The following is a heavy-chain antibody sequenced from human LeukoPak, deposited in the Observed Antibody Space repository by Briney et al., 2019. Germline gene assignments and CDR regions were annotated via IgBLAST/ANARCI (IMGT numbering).Heavy chain of an antibody. CDR1: GFTFNNYG. V-gene: IGHV3-30*02. CDR3: ARLIYEALDY. D-gene: IGHD5/OR15-5a*01. CDR2: IRYDGNNE. Sequence: GGSLRLSCAASGFTFNNYGMHWVRQAPGKGLEWVTFIRYDGNNEYYADSVKGRFTISRDNSKNTLYLQMNSLRAEDTAVYYCARLIYEALDYWGQGTLVTVSS. J-gene: IGHJ4*02.